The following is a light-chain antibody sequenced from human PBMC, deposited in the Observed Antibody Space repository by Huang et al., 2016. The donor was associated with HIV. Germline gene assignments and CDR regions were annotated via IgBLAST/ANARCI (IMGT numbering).Light chain of an antibody. CDR1: QNINTH. Sequence: EIVLTQSPATLSFFPGQRVSLSCRASQNINTHLAWYQQRPGQPPRLLIYDASSRVPGGAARFSGSGSGTDVTRTISSLESEDFATYYCQQRVNGLTCGGGTKV. V-gene: IGKV3-11*01. CDR2: DAS. CDR3: QQRVNGLT. J-gene: IGKJ4*01.